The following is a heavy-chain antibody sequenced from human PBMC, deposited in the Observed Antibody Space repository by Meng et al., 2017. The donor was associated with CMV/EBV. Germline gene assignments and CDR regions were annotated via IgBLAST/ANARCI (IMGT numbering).Heavy chain of an antibody. V-gene: IGHV3-23*01. CDR2: ISGSGGST. CDR1: GFTFSSYA. Sequence: LSLTCAASGFTFSSYAMSWVRQAPGKGLEWVSAISGSGGSTYYADSVKGRFNISRDNSKNTLYLQMNSLRAEDTAVYYCAKERKAYYDILTADYGMDVWGQGTTVIVSS. CDR3: AKERKAYYDILTADYGMDV. J-gene: IGHJ6*02. D-gene: IGHD3-9*01.